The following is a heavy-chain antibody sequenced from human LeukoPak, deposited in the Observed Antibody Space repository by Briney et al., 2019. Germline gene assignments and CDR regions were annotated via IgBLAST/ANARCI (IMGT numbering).Heavy chain of an antibody. J-gene: IGHJ4*02. D-gene: IGHD3-10*01. Sequence: GESLKISCRTSGYSFVSYWIAWVRQMPGKGLEWKGTIYPSDSDTRYSPSFQGQVTISADKSINTAYLQWSSLKASDTAMYYCARHFYGSGSSGQSDYWGQGTLVTVSS. CDR1: GYSFVSYW. CDR3: ARHFYGSGSSGQSDY. CDR2: IYPSDSDT. V-gene: IGHV5-51*01.